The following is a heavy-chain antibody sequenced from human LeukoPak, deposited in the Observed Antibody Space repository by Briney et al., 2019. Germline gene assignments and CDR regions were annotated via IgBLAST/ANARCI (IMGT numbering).Heavy chain of an antibody. D-gene: IGHD6-19*01. J-gene: IGHJ3*02. CDR1: GFTFSSYA. CDR2: ISGSGSST. V-gene: IGHV3-23*01. CDR3: TSTVAGMDSLYAFDI. Sequence: EGSLRLSCAASGFTFSSYAMSWVRQAPGKGLEWVSTISGSGSSTYYADSVKGRFTISRDNSKNTLFLQMNSLKTEDTAVYYCTSTVAGMDSLYAFDIWGQGTMVTVSS.